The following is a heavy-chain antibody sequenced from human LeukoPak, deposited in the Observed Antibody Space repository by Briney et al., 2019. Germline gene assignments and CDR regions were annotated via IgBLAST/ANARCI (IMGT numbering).Heavy chain of an antibody. CDR2: IYYSGST. CDR1: GGSISSYY. V-gene: IGHV4-59*01. J-gene: IGHJ5*02. Sequence: SETLSLTCTVSGGSISSYYWSWIRQPPGKGLEWIGYIYYSGSTNYNPSLKSRVTISVDTSKNQFSLKLSSVAAADTAVYYCARVLRLDQRRPVVTHLFWFDPWGQGTLVTVSS. D-gene: IGHD4-23*01. CDR3: ARVLRLDQRRPVVTHLFWFDP.